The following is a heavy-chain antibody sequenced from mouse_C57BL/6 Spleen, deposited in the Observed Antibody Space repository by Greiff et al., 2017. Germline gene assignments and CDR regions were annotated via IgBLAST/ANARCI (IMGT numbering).Heavy chain of an antibody. CDR1: GYTFTSYW. J-gene: IGHJ4*01. CDR2: IYPSDSET. D-gene: IGHD3-1*01. CDR3: ARRILLGRYYAMDY. Sequence: QVQLQQSGAELVRPGSSVKLSCKASGYTFTSYWMDWVKQRPGQGLEWIGNIYPSDSETHYNQKFKDKATLTVDKSSSTAYMQLSSLTSEDSAVYYCARRILLGRYYAMDYWGQGTSVTVSS. V-gene: IGHV1-61*01.